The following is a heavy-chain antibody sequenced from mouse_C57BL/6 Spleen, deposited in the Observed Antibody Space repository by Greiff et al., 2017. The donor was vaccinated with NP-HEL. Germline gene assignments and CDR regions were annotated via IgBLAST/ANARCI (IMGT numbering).Heavy chain of an antibody. J-gene: IGHJ1*03. Sequence: EVQLQQSGAELVRPGASVKLSCTASGFNIKDDYMHWVKQRPEQGLEWIGWIDPENGDTEYASKFQGKATITADTSSNTAYLQLSSLTSEDTAVYYCSYGSSHWYFDVWGTGTTVTVSS. D-gene: IGHD1-1*01. CDR1: GFNIKDDY. CDR3: SYGSSHWYFDV. V-gene: IGHV14-4*01. CDR2: IDPENGDT.